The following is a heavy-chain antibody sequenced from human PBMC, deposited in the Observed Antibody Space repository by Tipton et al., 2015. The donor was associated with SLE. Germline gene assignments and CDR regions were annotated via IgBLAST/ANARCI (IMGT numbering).Heavy chain of an antibody. CDR2: ISAYNGNT. J-gene: IGHJ3*02. CDR3: ARGGGDDSSGYYSHAFYI. CDR1: GYTFTSYG. D-gene: IGHD3-22*01. V-gene: IGHV1-18*01. Sequence: QLVQSGAEVKKPGASVKVSCKASGYTFTSYGISWVRQAPGQGLEWMGWISAYNGNTNYAQKLQGRVTMTTDTSTSTAYMELRSLRSDDTAVSYCARGGGDDSSGYYSHAFYIWGQGTMVTVSS.